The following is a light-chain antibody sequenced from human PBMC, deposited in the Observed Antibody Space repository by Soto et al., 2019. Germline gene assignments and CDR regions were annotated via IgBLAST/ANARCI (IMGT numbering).Light chain of an antibody. Sequence: QSVLTQPASVSGSPGQSITISCTGTSSDYVSWYQQHPGKAPKLMIYDVSDRPSGVSSRFSGSRSGNTASLTISGLQAEDEADYYCSSYTSSSTLVFGGGTKLTVL. V-gene: IGLV2-14*01. J-gene: IGLJ2*01. CDR1: SSDY. CDR2: DVS. CDR3: SSYTSSSTLV.